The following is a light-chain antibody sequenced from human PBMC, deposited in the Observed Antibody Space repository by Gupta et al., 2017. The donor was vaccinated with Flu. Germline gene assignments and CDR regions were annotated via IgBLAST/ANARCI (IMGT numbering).Light chain of an antibody. J-gene: IGKJ1*01. CDR3: QHYISLGT. CDR2: KTS. V-gene: IGKV1-5*03. Sequence: DIQMTQSPSTLSAFVGDRVTITCRASENISPYLAWYQQKPGKPPKLLIYKTSKVEGGVPSRFSGSGSGTEFTLTSSRLQPDDFATYYCQHYISLGTFGQGTKV. CDR1: ENISPY.